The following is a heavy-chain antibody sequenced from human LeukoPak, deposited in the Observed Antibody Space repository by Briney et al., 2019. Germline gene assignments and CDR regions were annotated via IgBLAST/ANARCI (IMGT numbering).Heavy chain of an antibody. Sequence: GGTLRLSCTTSGFTFSNYPMSWVRQAPGKGLEWLALLGSTAYGGTTKYAASVKGRFTISRDDSKSIAYLQMNSLKTEDTAVYYCTRPYYDYLTGYYSDYWGQGTLVTVSS. J-gene: IGHJ4*02. CDR1: GFTFSNYP. V-gene: IGHV3-49*04. D-gene: IGHD3-9*01. CDR3: TRPYYDYLTGYYSDY. CDR2: LGSTAYGGTT.